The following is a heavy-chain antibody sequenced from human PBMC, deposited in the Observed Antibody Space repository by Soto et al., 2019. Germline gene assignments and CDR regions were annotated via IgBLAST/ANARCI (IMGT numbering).Heavy chain of an antibody. V-gene: IGHV3-30*18. CDR1: GFTFSSYG. CDR2: ISYDGSNK. Sequence: GSLRLSCAASGFTFSSYGVHWVRQAPGKGLEWVAVISYDGSNKYYADSVKGRFTISRDNSKNTLYLQMNSLRAEDTAVYYCAKDALTKIIDYLGQGTLVTVSA. D-gene: IGHD3-22*01. CDR3: AKDALTKIIDY. J-gene: IGHJ4*02.